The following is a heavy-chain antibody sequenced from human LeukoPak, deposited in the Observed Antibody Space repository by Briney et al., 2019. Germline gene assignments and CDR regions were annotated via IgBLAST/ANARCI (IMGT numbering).Heavy chain of an antibody. CDR1: GFTFSSYT. V-gene: IGHV3-21*01. D-gene: IGHD3-22*01. Sequence: KTGGSLRLSCAASGFTFSSYTTNWVRQAPGKGLEWLSSISSSSSYIYYADSVKGRFTISRDNAKKSLYLQMNSLRAEDTAVYYCARAYFSDSSGYYFAKVEFDSWGQGTLVTVSS. CDR2: ISSSSSYI. CDR3: ARAYFSDSSGYYFAKVEFDS. J-gene: IGHJ4*02.